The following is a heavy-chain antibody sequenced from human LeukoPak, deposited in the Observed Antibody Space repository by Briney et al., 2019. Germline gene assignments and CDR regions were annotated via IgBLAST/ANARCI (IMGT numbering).Heavy chain of an antibody. D-gene: IGHD3-16*01. V-gene: IGHV1-2*02. CDR2: INPNSGGT. CDR3: ARAPGGSAFDI. CDR1: GYTFTGDY. Sequence: VASVKVSCKASGYTFTGDYMHWVRQAPGQGLEWMGWINPNSGGTNYAQKFQGRVTMTRDTSISTAYMELSRLRSDDTAVYYCARAPGGSAFDIWGQGTMVTVSS. J-gene: IGHJ3*02.